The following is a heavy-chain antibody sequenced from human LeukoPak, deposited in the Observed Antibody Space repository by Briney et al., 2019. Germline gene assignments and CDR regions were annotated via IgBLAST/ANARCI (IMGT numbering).Heavy chain of an antibody. J-gene: IGHJ4*02. Sequence: GGSLRLSCAASGFTFSSYGMHWVRQAPGKGLEWVTFIRYDGSNKYYADSVKGRFTISRDNSKNTLYLQMNSLRVEDTAVYYCAKAGGGYDYYFDYWGQGTLVTVSS. CDR2: IRYDGSNK. CDR1: GFTFSSYG. D-gene: IGHD5-12*01. CDR3: AKAGGGYDYYFDY. V-gene: IGHV3-30*02.